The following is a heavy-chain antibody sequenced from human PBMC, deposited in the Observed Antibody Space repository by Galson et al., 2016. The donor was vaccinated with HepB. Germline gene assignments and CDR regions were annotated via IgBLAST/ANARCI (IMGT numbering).Heavy chain of an antibody. J-gene: IGHJ4*02. V-gene: IGHV1-46*01. Sequence: SVKVSCKASGYSFTSYFLHWVRQAPGQGLEWVGIIKPSDGATTYSQKYQGRVSMTRDTSTSTVYMELSSLRSEDTAVYYCSSLDYWGQGTLVTVSS. CDR2: IKPSDGAT. CDR3: SSLDY. CDR1: GYSFTSYF.